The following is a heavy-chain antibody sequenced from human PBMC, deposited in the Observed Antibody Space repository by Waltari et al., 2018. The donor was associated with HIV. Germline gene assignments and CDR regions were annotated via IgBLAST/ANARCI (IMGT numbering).Heavy chain of an antibody. CDR2: INHSGST. J-gene: IGHJ4*02. CDR3: ARPLDYGDRPLRY. D-gene: IGHD4-17*01. CDR1: GGSFSGYY. Sequence: QVQLQQWGAGLLKPSETLSLTCAAYGGSFSGYYWGWIRQPPGKGLEWIGEINHSGSTNYNPSLKSRVTISVDTSKNQFSLKLSSVTAADTAVYYCARPLDYGDRPLRYWGQGTLVTVSS. V-gene: IGHV4-34*01.